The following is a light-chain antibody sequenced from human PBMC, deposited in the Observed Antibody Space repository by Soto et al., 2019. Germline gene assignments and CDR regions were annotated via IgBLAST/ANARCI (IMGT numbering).Light chain of an antibody. J-gene: IGKJ2*01. CDR3: QQYNSYSQT. Sequence: DIPMTQSPSTLSAAVGDRVTISCRASQRVNRLLAWNQQKPGKAPKLLIYDASTLESGVPARVTGSGSGTEFNLTITDVQPDDFATFYCQQYNSYSQTFGQGTKLEIK. CDR1: QRVNRL. CDR2: DAS. V-gene: IGKV1-5*01.